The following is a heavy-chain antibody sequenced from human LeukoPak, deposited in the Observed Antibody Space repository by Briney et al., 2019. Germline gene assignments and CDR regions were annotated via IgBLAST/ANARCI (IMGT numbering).Heavy chain of an antibody. J-gene: IGHJ4*02. V-gene: IGHV3-48*03. D-gene: IGHD6-19*01. CDR2: ISSSGSTI. Sequence: QPGGSLRLSCAASGFTFSSYEMNWVRQAPGKELEWVSYISSSGSTIYYADSVKGRFTISRDNAKNSLYLQMNSLRAEDTAVYYCARGGVYSSGWYGLMGPIFDYWGQGTLVTVSS. CDR1: GFTFSSYE. CDR3: ARGGVYSSGWYGLMGPIFDY.